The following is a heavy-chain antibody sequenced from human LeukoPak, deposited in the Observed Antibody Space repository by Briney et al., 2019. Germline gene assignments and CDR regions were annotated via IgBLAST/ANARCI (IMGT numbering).Heavy chain of an antibody. CDR3: ARVGPLKPQQMYRRPKYYFDY. D-gene: IGHD1-26*01. CDR2: INHSGST. Sequence: SETLSLTCAVYGGSFSGYYWSWIRQPPGKGLEWIGEINHSGSTNYNPSLKSRVTISVDTSKNQFSLKLSSVTAADTAVYYYARVGPLKPQQMYRRPKYYFDYWGQGTLVTVSS. V-gene: IGHV4-34*01. J-gene: IGHJ4*02. CDR1: GGSFSGYY.